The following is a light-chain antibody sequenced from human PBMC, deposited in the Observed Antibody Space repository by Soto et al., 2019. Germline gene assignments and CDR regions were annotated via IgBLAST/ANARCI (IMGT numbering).Light chain of an antibody. CDR2: DVS. V-gene: IGLV2-14*01. CDR3: SSYTSIHTYV. Sequence: QSVLTQPASVSGSPGQSIAISCTGTSSDVGGYDYVSWYQQHAGKAPKLMIYDVSNRPSGVPNRFSGSKSGNTASLTISGLRDEDEAYYYCSSYTSIHTYVFGTGTKVTV. CDR1: SSDVGGYDY. J-gene: IGLJ1*01.